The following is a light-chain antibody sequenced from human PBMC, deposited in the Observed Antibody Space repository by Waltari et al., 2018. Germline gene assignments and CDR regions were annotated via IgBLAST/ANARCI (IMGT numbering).Light chain of an antibody. V-gene: IGLV2-23*02. CDR2: EVT. J-gene: IGLJ2*01. Sequence: GTSSDVGSYNLVSWYQQHPGKAPKLMIYEVTKRPSGVSNRFSGSKSGNTASLTISGLQAKDEADYYCCSYAGSSTVVFGGGTKLTVL. CDR1: SSDVGSYNL. CDR3: CSYAGSSTVV.